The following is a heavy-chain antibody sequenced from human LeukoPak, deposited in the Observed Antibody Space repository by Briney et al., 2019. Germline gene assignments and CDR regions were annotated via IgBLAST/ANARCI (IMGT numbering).Heavy chain of an antibody. J-gene: IGHJ6*03. CDR2: ISRSNSYI. V-gene: IGHV3-21*01. Sequence: PGGSLRLSCAASGFSNYSMNWVRQAPGKGLEWVSSISRSNSYIYYADSVKGRFTISRDNAKNSLYLQMNSLRAEDTAVYYCAREAASYSSSHYYLYMDVWGKGTTVTVSS. D-gene: IGHD6-6*01. CDR3: AREAASYSSSHYYLYMDV. CDR1: GFSNYS.